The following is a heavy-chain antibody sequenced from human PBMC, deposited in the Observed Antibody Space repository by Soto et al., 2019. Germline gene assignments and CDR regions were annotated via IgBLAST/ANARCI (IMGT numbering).Heavy chain of an antibody. J-gene: IGHJ5*02. D-gene: IGHD3-22*01. CDR3: ARYTYYDSSGYYDGNWFDP. V-gene: IGHV1-69*13. CDR2: IIPIFGTA. CDR1: GGTFSSYA. Sequence: SVKVSCKASGGTFSSYAISWVRQAPGQGLEWMGGIIPIFGTANYAQKFQGRVTITADESTSTAYMELSSLRSEDTAVYYCARYTYYDSSGYYDGNWFDPWGQGTPVTVSS.